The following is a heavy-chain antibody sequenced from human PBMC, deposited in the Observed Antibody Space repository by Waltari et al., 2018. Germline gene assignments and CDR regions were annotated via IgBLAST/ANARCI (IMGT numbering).Heavy chain of an antibody. J-gene: IGHJ4*02. CDR2: INHSGST. D-gene: IGHD1-1*01. CDR1: GGSFSGYY. Sequence: QVQLQQWGAGLLKPSETLSLTCAVYGGSFSGYYWSWIRQPPGKGLEWIGEINHSGSTNYNPSLKSRVTISVDTSKNQFSLKLSYVTAADTAVYYCARKMRNGGTFDYWGQGTLVTVSS. V-gene: IGHV4-34*01. CDR3: ARKMRNGGTFDY.